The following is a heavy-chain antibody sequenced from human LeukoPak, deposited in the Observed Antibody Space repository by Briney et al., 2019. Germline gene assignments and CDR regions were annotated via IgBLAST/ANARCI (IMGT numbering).Heavy chain of an antibody. CDR2: IYGGGTT. D-gene: IGHD5-18*01. Sequence: PGGSLRLSCATSGFTVSSNYMSWVRQAPGKGLEWVSVIYGGGTTYYADSVKGRFTVSRDNSKNTLYLQMNSLRAEDTAVYYCASRPVDTTMIYYFDYWGPGTLVTVSS. CDR3: ASRPVDTTMIYYFDY. J-gene: IGHJ4*02. CDR1: GFTVSSNY. V-gene: IGHV3-53*01.